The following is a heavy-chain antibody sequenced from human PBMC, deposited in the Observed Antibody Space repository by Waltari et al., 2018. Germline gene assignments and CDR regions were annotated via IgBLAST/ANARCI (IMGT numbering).Heavy chain of an antibody. Sequence: QVQLVQSGAEVKKPGASVKVSCKASGYTFTSYYMHWVRQAPGQGLEWMGWINPNSGGTNYAQKFQGRVTMTRDTSISTAYMELSRLRSDDTAVYYCARSEGFGELLPEYFQHWGQGTLVTVSS. J-gene: IGHJ1*01. CDR2: INPNSGGT. CDR3: ARSEGFGELLPEYFQH. V-gene: IGHV1-2*02. D-gene: IGHD3-10*01. CDR1: GYTFTSYY.